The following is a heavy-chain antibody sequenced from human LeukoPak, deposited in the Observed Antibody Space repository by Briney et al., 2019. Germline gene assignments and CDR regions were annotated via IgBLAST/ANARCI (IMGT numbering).Heavy chain of an antibody. V-gene: IGHV3-48*03. Sequence: GGSLRLSCAASGFTFSSYEMNWVRQAPGKGLEWVSYISSSGTTIYYTDSVKGRFTISRDNAKNSLYLQMNSLRAEDTAVYYCARDPPCTSTRCYRLVFDYWGQGTLVTVSS. CDR1: GFTFSSYE. CDR3: ARDPPCTSTRCYRLVFDY. CDR2: ISSSGTTI. D-gene: IGHD2-2*02. J-gene: IGHJ4*02.